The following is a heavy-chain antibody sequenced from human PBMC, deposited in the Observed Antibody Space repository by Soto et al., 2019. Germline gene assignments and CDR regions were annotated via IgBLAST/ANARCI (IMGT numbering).Heavy chain of an antibody. V-gene: IGHV1-18*01. J-gene: IGHJ4*02. CDR2: ISAHNGNT. CDR1: GYDFTTYG. D-gene: IGHD1-1*01. CDR3: ARGRYGDY. Sequence: QVHLVQYEAEVKNPGASVRVSCKGSGYDFTTYGITWVRQAPGQGLEWMAWISAHNGNTNYAPNLQGRVTVTRDTSTSTAYLELRSLRSDDTAVYYCARGRYGDYWGQGALVTVSS.